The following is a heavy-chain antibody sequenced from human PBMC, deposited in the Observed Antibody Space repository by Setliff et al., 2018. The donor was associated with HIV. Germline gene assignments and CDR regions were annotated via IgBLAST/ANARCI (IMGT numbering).Heavy chain of an antibody. CDR1: GGSISSGSYY. D-gene: IGHD3-22*01. Sequence: ETLSLTCTVSGGSISSGSYYWGWIRQPPGKGLEWIGSIYYSGSTYYNPSLQSRVTISVDTSKNLFSLRLSSVTASDTAVYYCARQAIFGYYDSSGYLDYWGQGTLVTVSS. V-gene: IGHV4-39*01. CDR3: ARQAIFGYYDSSGYLDY. CDR2: IYYSGST. J-gene: IGHJ4*02.